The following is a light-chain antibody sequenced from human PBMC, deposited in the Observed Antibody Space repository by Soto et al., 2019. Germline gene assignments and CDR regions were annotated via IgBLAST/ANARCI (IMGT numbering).Light chain of an antibody. J-gene: IGLJ2*01. CDR3: SSYAGSNIVV. CDR1: SSDVGGYNY. CDR2: EVS. V-gene: IGLV2-8*01. Sequence: QSVLTQPPSAXGSPGQSVTISCTGTSSDVGGYNYVSWYQQHPGKAPKLMIYEVSKRPSGVPDRFSGSKSGNTASLTVSGLQAEDEADYYCSSYAGSNIVVFGGGTKVTVL.